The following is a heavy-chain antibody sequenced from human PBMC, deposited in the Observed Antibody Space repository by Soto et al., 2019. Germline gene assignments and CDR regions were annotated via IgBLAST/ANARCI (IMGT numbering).Heavy chain of an antibody. D-gene: IGHD3-10*01. Sequence: EVQLVESGGGLVQPGGSLRPSCAASGFPFSSYGMRWVRQPQGKGLEWVAKIKEVGGERYYVDSVKGRFTISRDNAKNSLYLQMNSLRAEDTAVYYCARATGADKEDYWGQGTLVTVSS. CDR3: ARATGADKEDY. V-gene: IGHV3-7*04. J-gene: IGHJ4*02. CDR2: IKEVGGER. CDR1: GFPFSSYG.